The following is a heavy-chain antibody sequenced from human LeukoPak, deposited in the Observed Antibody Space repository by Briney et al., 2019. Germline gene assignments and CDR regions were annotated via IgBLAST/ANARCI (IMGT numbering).Heavy chain of an antibody. CDR1: GFTFSSYA. CDR2: ISYDGSNK. CDR3: ARGAAAGDARGTYNWFDP. V-gene: IGHV3-30*04. J-gene: IGHJ5*02. D-gene: IGHD6-13*01. Sequence: GGSLRLSCAASGFTFSSYAMHWVRQAPGKGLEWVAVISYDGSNKYYADSVKGRFTISRDNSKNTLYLQMNSLRAEDTAVHYCARGAAAGDARGTYNWFDPWGQGTLVTVSS.